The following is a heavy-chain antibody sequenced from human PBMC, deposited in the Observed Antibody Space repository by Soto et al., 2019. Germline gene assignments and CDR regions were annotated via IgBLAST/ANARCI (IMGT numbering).Heavy chain of an antibody. CDR3: AKSFTTSLWVAVEA. CDR2: IYYSGNI. CDR1: GDSISNYW. D-gene: IGHD2-15*01. Sequence: TLPLTCTVSGDSISNYWWSWIRQPPGKGLEWIGYIYYSGNINYSPSLKSRATIAVDSSKNQFSLQLNSVTAADTAVYYCAKSFTTSLWVAVEAWAEGTLVSV. J-gene: IGHJ1*01. V-gene: IGHV4-59*01.